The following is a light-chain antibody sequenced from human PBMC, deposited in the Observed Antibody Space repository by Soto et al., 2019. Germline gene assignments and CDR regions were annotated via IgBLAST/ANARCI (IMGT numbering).Light chain of an antibody. V-gene: IGLV2-14*01. Sequence: QSALTQPASVSGSPGQSITISCTGTSSDVGGYNYVSWYQQHPGKAPKLMIYDXXXRPSGVSNRFSGSKSGNTASLTISGXXXXXXXXXYCSSYTSSSTLVFGGGTKLTVL. CDR3: SSYTSSSTLV. CDR2: DXX. CDR1: SSDVGGYNY. J-gene: IGLJ2*01.